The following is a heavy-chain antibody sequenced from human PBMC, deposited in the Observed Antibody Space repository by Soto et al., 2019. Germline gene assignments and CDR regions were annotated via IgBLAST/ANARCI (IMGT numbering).Heavy chain of an antibody. V-gene: IGHV3-30*18. CDR3: AKDPPPAVSSWYSYFDY. D-gene: IGHD6-13*01. Sequence: QVQLVESGGGVVQPGRSLRLSCAASGFTFSSYGMHWVRHAPGKGLEWVAVISYDGSNKYYADSVKGRFTISIDNSNNTLYLQMNSLRAEYTAVYYCAKDPPPAVSSWYSYFDYWGQGTLVTVSS. CDR2: ISYDGSNK. J-gene: IGHJ4*02. CDR1: GFTFSSYG.